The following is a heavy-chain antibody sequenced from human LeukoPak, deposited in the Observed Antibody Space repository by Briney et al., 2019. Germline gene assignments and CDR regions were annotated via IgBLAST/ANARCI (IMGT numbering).Heavy chain of an antibody. Sequence: GGSLRPSCAASGFTFSSCAMSWVRQAPGKGLEWVSAISGSGGSTYYADSVKGRFTISRDNSKNTLYLQMNSLRAEDTAVYYCVGAAGMGFDYWGQGTLVTVSS. CDR1: GFTFSSCA. D-gene: IGHD6-13*01. V-gene: IGHV3-23*01. J-gene: IGHJ4*02. CDR3: VGAAGMGFDY. CDR2: ISGSGGST.